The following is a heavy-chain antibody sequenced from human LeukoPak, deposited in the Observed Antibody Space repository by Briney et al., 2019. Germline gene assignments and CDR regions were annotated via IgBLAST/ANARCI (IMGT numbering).Heavy chain of an antibody. D-gene: IGHD3-10*01. V-gene: IGHV3-23*01. J-gene: IGHJ4*02. CDR3: AKAAYYYGSGRAPFDY. CDR2: ISVSGGGT. CDR1: GFTFSSSA. Sequence: PGGSLRLSCAASGFTFSSSAMSWGRQAPGRGLEGVSVISVSGGGTHYADSVKGRFTISRDNSKNTVYLQMDSLRAEDTAVYYCAKAAYYYGSGRAPFDYWGQGALVTVSS.